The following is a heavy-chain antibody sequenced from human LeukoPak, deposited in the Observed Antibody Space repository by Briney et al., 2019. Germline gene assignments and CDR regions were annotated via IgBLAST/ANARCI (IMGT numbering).Heavy chain of an antibody. Sequence: GGSLRLSCAASGFTFSSYAMSWVRQAPGKGLEWVSAISGSGGSTYYADSVKGRFTISRDNSKNTLYPQMNSLRAEDTAVYYCARHTTIFGVAIIDIWGQGTMVTVSS. J-gene: IGHJ3*02. V-gene: IGHV3-23*01. CDR1: GFTFSSYA. D-gene: IGHD3-3*01. CDR2: ISGSGGST. CDR3: ARHTTIFGVAIIDI.